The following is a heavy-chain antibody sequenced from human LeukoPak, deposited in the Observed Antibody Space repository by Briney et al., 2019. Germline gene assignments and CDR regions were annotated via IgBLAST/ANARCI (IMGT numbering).Heavy chain of an antibody. D-gene: IGHD1-1*01. V-gene: IGHV4-34*01. J-gene: IGHJ5*02. Sequence: SETLSLTCAVFGGSFSGYYWSWLRQPPGKGLEWIGEINHSGSTNYNPSLKSRVTISADTSKNQFSLKLTSVTAADTAVYYCARGKQLVRHWFGHWGQGTLVTVSS. CDR1: GGSFSGYY. CDR2: INHSGST. CDR3: ARGKQLVRHWFGH.